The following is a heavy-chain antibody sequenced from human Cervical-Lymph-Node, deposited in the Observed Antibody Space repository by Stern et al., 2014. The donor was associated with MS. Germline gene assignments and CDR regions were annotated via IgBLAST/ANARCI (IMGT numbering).Heavy chain of an antibody. Sequence: EVQLVQSGADVKKPGESLKTSCKASGYSFTNSWIGWVRQMPGKGLEWMGIIYPGNFDTRYSPSFQGQVTISADRSISTAYLQWSSLKASDTAMYYCARLASYTGYDYDAFDMWGQGTRVTVSS. CDR1: GYSFTNSW. CDR3: ARLASYTGYDYDAFDM. D-gene: IGHD5-12*01. V-gene: IGHV5-51*03. CDR2: IYPGNFDT. J-gene: IGHJ3*02.